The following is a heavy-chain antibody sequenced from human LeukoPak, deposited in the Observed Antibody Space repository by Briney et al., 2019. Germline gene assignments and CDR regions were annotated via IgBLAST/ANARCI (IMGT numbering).Heavy chain of an antibody. CDR3: VRHTWFGTRHWFDP. J-gene: IGHJ5*02. V-gene: IGHV4-59*08. CDR2: VYYSGST. D-gene: IGHD3-10*01. Sequence: SETLSLTCTFSVHSISTYYWSWIRQPPGKGLDWIGYVYYSGSTNYNPSLKGRVTMSIDTSKNQFFLELSSVTAADTAVYYCVRHTWFGTRHWFDPWGQGILVIVSS. CDR1: VHSISTYY.